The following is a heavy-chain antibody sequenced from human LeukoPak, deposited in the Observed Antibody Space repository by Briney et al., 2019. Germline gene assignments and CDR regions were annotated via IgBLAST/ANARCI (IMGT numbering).Heavy chain of an antibody. J-gene: IGHJ4*02. CDR1: GGSISSSSYY. D-gene: IGHD5-12*01. CDR2: IYHSGGT. CDR3: ARAGYSGYFF. V-gene: IGHV4-39*01. Sequence: KPSETLSLTCTVSGGSISSSSYYWGWIRQPPGKGLEWIGSIYHSGGTYYNPSLKSRVTISVDTSKNQFSLKLNSVTAVDTAVYYCARAGYSGYFFWGQGTLVTVSS.